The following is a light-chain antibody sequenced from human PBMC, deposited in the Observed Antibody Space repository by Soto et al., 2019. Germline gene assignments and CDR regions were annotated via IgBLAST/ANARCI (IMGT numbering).Light chain of an antibody. CDR3: QQYNNWPTCT. CDR1: QSVSSN. J-gene: IGKJ1*01. V-gene: IGKV3-15*01. CDR2: GAS. Sequence: DIVMTQSPAALSVSPGERATLSCRASQSVSSNLAWYQQKPRQAPRLLIYGASTRATGIPARFSGSGSGTEFTLTISSLQSEDFAVYYCQQYNNWPTCTFGQGTKVDI.